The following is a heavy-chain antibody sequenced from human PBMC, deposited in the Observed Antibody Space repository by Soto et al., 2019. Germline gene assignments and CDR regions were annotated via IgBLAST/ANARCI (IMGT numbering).Heavy chain of an antibody. Sequence: SETLSLTCTVPGRSMSGYYWSWIRQPAGERLEWIGRIYTSGTTDFNPSLKGRVTMSVDTSKNQFSLKLTSVTAADTALYYCAREDYYDTGYYVVWGQGTQVTVSS. CDR3: AREDYYDTGYYVV. V-gene: IGHV4-4*07. CDR2: IYTSGTT. CDR1: GRSMSGYY. D-gene: IGHD3-9*01. J-gene: IGHJ4*02.